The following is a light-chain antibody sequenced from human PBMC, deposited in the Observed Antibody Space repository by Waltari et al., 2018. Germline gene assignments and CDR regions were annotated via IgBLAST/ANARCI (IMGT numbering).Light chain of an antibody. CDR1: QSLSRA. V-gene: IGKV3-20*01. J-gene: IGKJ1*01. Sequence: EIVLTQSPGTLSLSLGERPTLPCRASQSLSRALTWYQQKPGQAPRLLIYGASTRATGIPDRFSGSGSGTDFSLTISRLEPDDFAVYYCQHYLRLPVTFGQGTTVEI. CDR3: QHYLRLPVT. CDR2: GAS.